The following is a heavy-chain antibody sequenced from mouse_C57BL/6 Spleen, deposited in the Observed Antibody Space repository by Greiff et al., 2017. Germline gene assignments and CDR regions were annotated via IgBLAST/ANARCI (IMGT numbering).Heavy chain of an antibody. CDR1: GYTFTSYW. CDR2: IHPNSGST. D-gene: IGHD1-1*01. V-gene: IGHV1-64*01. CDR3: ANRITTVVAYYAMDY. J-gene: IGHJ4*01. Sequence: QVQLQQPGAELVKPGASVKLSCKASGYTFTSYWMHWVKQRPGQGLEWIGMIHPNSGSTNYNEKFKSKATLTVDKSSSTAYMQLSSLTSEDSAVYYCANRITTVVAYYAMDYWGQGTSVTVSS.